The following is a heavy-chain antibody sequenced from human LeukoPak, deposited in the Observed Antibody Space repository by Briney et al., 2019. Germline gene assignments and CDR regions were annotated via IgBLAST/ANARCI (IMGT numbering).Heavy chain of an antibody. Sequence: GGSLRLSCAASGFIFSSYWMHWVRQAPGKGLVWVSRINTDGSSTSYADSVKGRFTISRDDAKNTLYLQMNSLRAEDTAVYYCARNHYYYYMDVWGKGTTVTVSS. CDR3: ARNHYYYYMDV. J-gene: IGHJ6*03. V-gene: IGHV3-74*01. CDR2: INTDGSST. CDR1: GFIFSSYW.